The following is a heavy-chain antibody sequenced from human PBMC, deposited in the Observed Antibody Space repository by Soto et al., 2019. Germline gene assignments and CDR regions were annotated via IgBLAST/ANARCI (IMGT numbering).Heavy chain of an antibody. D-gene: IGHD1-1*01. J-gene: IGHJ4*02. Sequence: GVLRLSCEASGFTFDDYAMTWVRQSPGKGLEWVSSISGNGYSAYYADSVKGRFTISRDKSKNTVSLQMDSLRAEDTAVYYYAKDRKQLWSDFDYWGQGTLVTVSS. CDR3: AKDRKQLWSDFDY. CDR2: ISGNGYSA. CDR1: GFTFDDYA. V-gene: IGHV3-23*01.